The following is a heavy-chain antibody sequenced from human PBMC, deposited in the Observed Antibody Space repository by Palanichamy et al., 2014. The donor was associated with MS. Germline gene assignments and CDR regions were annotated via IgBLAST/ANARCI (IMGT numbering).Heavy chain of an antibody. D-gene: IGHD2-15*01. CDR1: WLPSTVRVT. Sequence: QLHLQESGPRIGGAFGDPVPHLHCLWWLPSTVRVTIGARIRQPPGKGLEWIATIYYSGSTSYNPSLKSRVTISADMSKKQFSLKLTSVTAADTAMYYCARVRCGTGSCYSGYWGQGTLVTVSS. CDR2: IYYSGST. CDR3: ARVRCGTGSCYSGY. V-gene: IGHV4-39*01. J-gene: IGHJ4*02.